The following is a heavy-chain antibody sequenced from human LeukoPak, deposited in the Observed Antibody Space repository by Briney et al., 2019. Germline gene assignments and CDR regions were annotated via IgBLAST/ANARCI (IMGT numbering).Heavy chain of an antibody. D-gene: IGHD3-3*01. CDR1: GGTFSSYA. CDR3: ASGEGPIFGVVVYYFDY. V-gene: IGHV1-69*13. Sequence: SVKLSCKASGGTFSSYAISWVRQAPGQGLEWMGGIIPIFGTANYAQKFQGRVTITAHESTSTAYMELSSLRSEDTAVYYCASGEGPIFGVVVYYFDYWGQGTLVTVSS. J-gene: IGHJ4*02. CDR2: IIPIFGTA.